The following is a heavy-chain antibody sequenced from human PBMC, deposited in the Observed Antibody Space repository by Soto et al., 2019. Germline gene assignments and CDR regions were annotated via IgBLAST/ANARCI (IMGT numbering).Heavy chain of an antibody. J-gene: IGHJ6*02. Sequence: SETLSLTCTVSGGSIISGDYYWSWIRQPPGKGLEWIGYIYYSGSTYYNPSLKSRVTISVDTSKNQFSLKLSSVTAADTAVYYCARHHYDSSGYYPPKYYYYYGMDVWGQGTTVTVSS. V-gene: IGHV4-39*01. D-gene: IGHD3-22*01. CDR1: GGSIISGDYY. CDR2: IYYSGST. CDR3: ARHHYDSSGYYPPKYYYYYGMDV.